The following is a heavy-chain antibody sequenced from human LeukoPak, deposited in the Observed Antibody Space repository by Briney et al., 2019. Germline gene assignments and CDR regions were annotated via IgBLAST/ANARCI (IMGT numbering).Heavy chain of an antibody. CDR1: GYNFTSYW. CDR2: IYPGDSDT. D-gene: IGHD3-10*01. Sequence: GESLKISCKGSGYNFTSYWIGWVRQMPGKGLEWMGIIYPGDSDTRYSPSFQGQVTISADKSISTAYLQWSSLKASDTAMYYCARRRVTGKSSRSDFDYWGQGTLVTVSS. CDR3: ARRRVTGKSSRSDFDY. V-gene: IGHV5-51*01. J-gene: IGHJ4*02.